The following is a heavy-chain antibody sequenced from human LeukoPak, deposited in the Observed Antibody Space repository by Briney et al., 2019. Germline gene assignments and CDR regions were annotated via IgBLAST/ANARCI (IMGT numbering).Heavy chain of an antibody. Sequence: SETLSLTCTVSGGSISTNDWWSWVRQPPGKGLEWVGEIYHSGSTYSNPSLKSRVSISVDKSKNQFSLKLISVTAADTAVYYCARERQIAVVTGSTFDLWGPGALVIVSA. D-gene: IGHD1-14*01. CDR1: GGSISTNDW. CDR2: IYHSGST. J-gene: IGHJ3*01. CDR3: ARERQIAVVTGSTFDL. V-gene: IGHV4-4*02.